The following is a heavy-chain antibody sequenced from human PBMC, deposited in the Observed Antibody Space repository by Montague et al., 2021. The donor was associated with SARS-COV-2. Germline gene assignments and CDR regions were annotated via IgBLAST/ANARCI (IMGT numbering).Heavy chain of an antibody. Sequence: PPLGKPTQTLALTCTFSEFSLTTDGMCVSWIRQPPGKALEWLARIDWDDDKYYSTSLKTRLTISKDTSKNQVVLTMTNMNPADTATYYCARNGVEFRGSEKYYSGNWLDPWGQGTLVTVSS. D-gene: IGHD3-10*01. V-gene: IGHV2-70*11. J-gene: IGHJ5*02. CDR2: IDWDDDK. CDR3: ARNGVEFRGSEKYYSGNWLDP. CDR1: EFSLTTDGMC.